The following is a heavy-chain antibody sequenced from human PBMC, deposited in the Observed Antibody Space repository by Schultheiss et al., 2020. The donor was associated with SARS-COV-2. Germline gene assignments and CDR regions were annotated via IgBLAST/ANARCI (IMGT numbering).Heavy chain of an antibody. CDR1: GFSLSTSGMR. V-gene: IGHV2-70*04. Sequence: SGPTLVKPTQTLTLTCTFSGFSLSTSGMRVSWIRQPPGKALEWLARIDWDDDKFYSTSLKTRLTISKDTSKNQVVLTMTNMDPVDTATYYCARIAGYSYSGNAFDIWGQGTMVTVSS. CDR2: IDWDDDK. J-gene: IGHJ3*02. CDR3: ARIAGYSYSGNAFDI. D-gene: IGHD5-18*01.